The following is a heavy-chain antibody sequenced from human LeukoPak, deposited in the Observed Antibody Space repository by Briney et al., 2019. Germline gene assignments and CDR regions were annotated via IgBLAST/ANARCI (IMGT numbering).Heavy chain of an antibody. D-gene: IGHD4-23*01. CDR2: IYYSGST. CDR1: GGSISSYY. Sequence: SETLSLTCTVSGGSISSYYWSWIRQPPGKGLEWIGYIYYSGSTNYNPSLKSRVTISVDTSKNQFSLKLSSVTAADTAVYYCARLGYGGNSVYFDYWGQGTLVTVSS. CDR3: ARLGYGGNSVYFDY. J-gene: IGHJ4*02. V-gene: IGHV4-59*01.